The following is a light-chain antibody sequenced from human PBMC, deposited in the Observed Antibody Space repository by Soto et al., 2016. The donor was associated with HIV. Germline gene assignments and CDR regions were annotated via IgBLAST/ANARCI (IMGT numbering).Light chain of an antibody. Sequence: DIQMTQSPSSLSASVGDRVTITCRASQGINNFLAWFQQKPGEAPKSLIYAASTLQTGVPSRFTGSGSGTDFTLTISSLQPEDFATYYCQQYNSHPITFGQGTRLEI. J-gene: IGKJ5*01. CDR1: QGINNF. CDR2: AAS. V-gene: IGKV1-16*01. CDR3: QQYNSHPIT.